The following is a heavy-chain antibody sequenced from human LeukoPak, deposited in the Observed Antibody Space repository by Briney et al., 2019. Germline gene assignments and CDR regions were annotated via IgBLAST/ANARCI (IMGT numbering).Heavy chain of an antibody. J-gene: IGHJ3*02. CDR2: IYPGDSDT. CDR3: ARRRIAADEAAYAFDI. D-gene: IGHD6-13*01. V-gene: IGHV5-51*01. CDR1: GYSFTSYW. Sequence: GESLKISCKGSGYSFTSYWIGWVRQLPGKGLEWMGIIYPGDSDTRYSPSFQGQVTISADKSISTAYLQWSSLKASDTAMYYCARRRIAADEAAYAFDIWGQGTMVTVSS.